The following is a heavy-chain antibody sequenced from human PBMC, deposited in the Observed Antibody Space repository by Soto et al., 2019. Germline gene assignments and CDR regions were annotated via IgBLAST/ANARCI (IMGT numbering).Heavy chain of an antibody. Sequence: PGGSLRLSCAASGFTFSSYWMPWVRQAPGKELEGVAVIWYDGSNKYYADSVKGRFTISRDNSKNTLYLQMNSLRAEDTAVYYCARDMVRGVAPPYYYYGMDVWGQGTTVTVSS. CDR1: GFTFSSYW. D-gene: IGHD3-10*01. CDR3: ARDMVRGVAPPYYYYGMDV. CDR2: IWYDGSNK. V-gene: IGHV3-33*08. J-gene: IGHJ6*02.